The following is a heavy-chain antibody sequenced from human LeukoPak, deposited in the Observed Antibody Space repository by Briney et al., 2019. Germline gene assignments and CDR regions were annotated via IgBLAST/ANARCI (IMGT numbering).Heavy chain of an antibody. CDR1: GFTFSHYY. V-gene: IGHV3-11*01. CDR2: ISSSGSTI. CDR3: ARVRCYYDSSGYYY. J-gene: IGHJ4*02. D-gene: IGHD3-22*01. Sequence: GGSLRLSCAASGFTFSHYYMSWLRHARGEGLEGVSYISSSGSTIYYADSVKGRFTISRDNAKNSLYLQMNSLRAEDTAVYYCARVRCYYDSSGYYYWGQGTLVTVSS.